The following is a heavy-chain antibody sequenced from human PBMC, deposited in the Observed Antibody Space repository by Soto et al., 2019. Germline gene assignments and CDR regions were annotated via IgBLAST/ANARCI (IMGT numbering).Heavy chain of an antibody. V-gene: IGHV4-39*01. CDR2: IYYSGST. J-gene: IGHJ4*02. Sequence: SETVSLTCTVSGGSISSSSYYWGWIRQPPGKGLEWIGSIYYSGSTYYNPSLKSRVTISVDTSKNQFSLKLSSVTAADTAVYYCARIKVVAVDYWGQGTLVTVSS. CDR1: GGSISSSSYY. D-gene: IGHD2-15*01. CDR3: ARIKVVAVDY.